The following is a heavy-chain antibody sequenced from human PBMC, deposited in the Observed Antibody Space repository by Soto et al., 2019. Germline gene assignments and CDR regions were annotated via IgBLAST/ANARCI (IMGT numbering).Heavy chain of an antibody. CDR3: ARAGEYSSSWYDVNLSNWFDP. J-gene: IGHJ5*02. CDR1: GGSISSGDYY. Sequence: PSETLSLTCTVSGGSISSGDYYWSWIRQPPGKGLEWIGYIYYSGSTYYNPSLKSRVTISVDTSKNQFSLKLSSVTAADTAVYYCARAGEYSSSWYDVNLSNWFDPWGQGTLVTVSS. V-gene: IGHV4-30-4*01. D-gene: IGHD6-13*01. CDR2: IYYSGST.